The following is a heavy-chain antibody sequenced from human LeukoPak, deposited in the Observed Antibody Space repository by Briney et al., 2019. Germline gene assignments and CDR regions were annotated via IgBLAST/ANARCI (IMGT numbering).Heavy chain of an antibody. Sequence: GGSLRLSCVVSGFNFEDYGMSWVRQGPGKGLEWVSTINWSAGRTGYADSVKGRFTISRDNAKNSLYLQMNSLRAEDTAFYYCTRGGPAYCGVDCYDFDYWGQGSLVTVSS. D-gene: IGHD2-21*02. CDR1: GFNFEDYG. J-gene: IGHJ4*02. CDR3: TRGGPAYCGVDCYDFDY. V-gene: IGHV3-20*04. CDR2: INWSAGRT.